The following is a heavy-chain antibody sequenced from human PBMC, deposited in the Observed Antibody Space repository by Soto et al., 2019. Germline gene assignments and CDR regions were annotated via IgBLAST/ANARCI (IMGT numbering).Heavy chain of an antibody. V-gene: IGHV1-46*01. J-gene: IGHJ4*02. D-gene: IGHD2-8*01. CDR3: ARPPFPGCINAVCYPFDY. CDR1: GYTFTDYY. Sequence: QVQLVQSGAEVKKPGASVKVSCKASGYTFTDYYIHWVRQAPGQGLEWMGMINPSGGSTDYAQKFRGTLPMTTDTSTGTVYMELSSLRSEDTAVYYCARPPFPGCINAVCYPFDYWGQGTLVTVSS. CDR2: INPSGGST.